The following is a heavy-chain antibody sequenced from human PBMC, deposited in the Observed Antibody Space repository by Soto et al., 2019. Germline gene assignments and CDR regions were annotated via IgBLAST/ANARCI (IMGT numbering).Heavy chain of an antibody. CDR3: ARGPGGPDCPGDY. Sequence: ASVKVSCKASGGTFSSSSISWVRQAPGQGLEWMGGIIPIFGTANYTQKFQGRVTITADKSTSTAYMELSSLRSEDTAVYYCARGPGGPDCPGDYWGQGALVTVSS. CDR1: GGTFSSSS. V-gene: IGHV1-69*06. J-gene: IGHJ4*02. D-gene: IGHD2-21*02. CDR2: IIPIFGTA.